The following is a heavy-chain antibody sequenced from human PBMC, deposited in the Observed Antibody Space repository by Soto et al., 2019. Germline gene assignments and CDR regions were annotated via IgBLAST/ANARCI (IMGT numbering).Heavy chain of an antibody. CDR1: GYTFTGNY. D-gene: IGHD3-3*01. J-gene: IGHJ6*02. Sequence: QVHLVQSGAEVKKPGASVKVSCKASGYTFTGNYIHWVRQAPGQGLEWMGWVNPDNGGTTSALKFQGRVTMTRDTSVTTAYMELTRLTSDDTAVYYCARDPRPPSGWLGFWEYGMDVWGQGTTVTVSS. CDR3: ARDPRPPSGWLGFWEYGMDV. V-gene: IGHV1-2*02. CDR2: VNPDNGGT.